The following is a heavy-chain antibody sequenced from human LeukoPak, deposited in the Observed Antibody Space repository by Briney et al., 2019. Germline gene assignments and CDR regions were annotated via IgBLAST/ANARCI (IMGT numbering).Heavy chain of an antibody. CDR1: GFTLSDYH. CDR3: ARSGGPGTYHQLRYNWFDP. CDR2: ITTISHYI. J-gene: IGHJ5*02. Sequence: GGSLRLSCAASGFTLSDYHMNWVRQAPGKGLEWLSSITTISHYIYYAGAVRGRFTISRDNAKNSLYLQMNSLRGEDTAVYYCARSGGPGTYHQLRYNWFDPWGQGTLVTVSS. V-gene: IGHV3-21*01. D-gene: IGHD3-10*01.